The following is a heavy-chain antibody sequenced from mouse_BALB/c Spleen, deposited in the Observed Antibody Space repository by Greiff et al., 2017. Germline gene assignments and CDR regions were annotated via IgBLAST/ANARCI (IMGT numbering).Heavy chain of an antibody. CDR3: ARTDWDAPAY. J-gene: IGHJ3*01. CDR2: ISSGGSYT. V-gene: IGHV5-9-4*01. Sequence: EVKLVESGGGLVKPGGSLKLSCAASGFTFSSYAMSWVRLSPEKRLEWVAEISSGGSYTYYPDTVTGRFTISRDNAKNTLYLEMSSLRSEDTAMYYCARTDWDAPAYWGQGTLGTVSA. CDR1: GFTFSSYA. D-gene: IGHD4-1*01.